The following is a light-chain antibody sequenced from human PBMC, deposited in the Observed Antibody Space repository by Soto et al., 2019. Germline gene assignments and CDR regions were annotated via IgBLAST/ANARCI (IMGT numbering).Light chain of an antibody. CDR3: QQYDNLPSLT. V-gene: IGKV1-33*01. CDR2: DAS. Sequence: DIQMTQSPSSLSASVGDRVTITCQASQDISNYLNWYQQKPGKAPKLLIYDASNLETGVPSRFSGSRSGTDFTFTISNLQPEDIATYYCQQYDNLPSLTFGQGTRLEIK. J-gene: IGKJ5*01. CDR1: QDISNY.